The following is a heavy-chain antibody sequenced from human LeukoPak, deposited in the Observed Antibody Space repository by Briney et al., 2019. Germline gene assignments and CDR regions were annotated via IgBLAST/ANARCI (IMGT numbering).Heavy chain of an antibody. V-gene: IGHV4-59*08. J-gene: IGHJ4*02. CDR2: IYYSGST. CDR3: ARQRKYSSSWYLDY. CDR1: GVSISNYY. Sequence: PSETLSLTCTVSGVSISNYYWSWIRQPPWKGLEWIGYIYYSGSTNYNPSLKSRVTISVDTSKNQFSLKLSSVTAADTAVYYCARQRKYSSSWYLDYWGQGTVVTVSS. D-gene: IGHD6-13*01.